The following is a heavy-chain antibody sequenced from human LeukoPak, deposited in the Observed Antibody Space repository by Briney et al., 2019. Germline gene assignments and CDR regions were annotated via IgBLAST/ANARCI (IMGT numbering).Heavy chain of an antibody. CDR1: GGTFSSYA. Sequence: ASVKVSCKASGGTFSSYAISWVRQAPGQGLEWMGWISTYNGNTIYAQKLQGRVTMTTDTSTSTAYMELRSLRSDDTAVYYCARRMASPYYYDSSGYYSEWGQGTLVTVSS. CDR2: ISTYNGNT. J-gene: IGHJ4*02. V-gene: IGHV1-18*01. D-gene: IGHD3-22*01. CDR3: ARRMASPYYYDSSGYYSE.